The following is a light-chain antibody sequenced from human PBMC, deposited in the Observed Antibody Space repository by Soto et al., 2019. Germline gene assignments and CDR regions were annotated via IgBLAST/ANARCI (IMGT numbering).Light chain of an antibody. V-gene: IGLV2-14*01. CDR1: TSDVGGYNY. Sequence: QSALTQPASVSGSPGQSIPISGTGTTSDVGGYNYVSWYQQHPGKAPKLMIYDVSNRPSGVSNRFSGSKSGNTASLTISGLQAEDEADYYCSSYTSSSTLVVFGGGTKLTVL. J-gene: IGLJ2*01. CDR2: DVS. CDR3: SSYTSSSTLVV.